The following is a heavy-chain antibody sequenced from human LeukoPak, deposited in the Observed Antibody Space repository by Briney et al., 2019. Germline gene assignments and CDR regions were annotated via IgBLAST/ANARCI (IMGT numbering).Heavy chain of an antibody. CDR2: INHSGST. V-gene: IGHV4-34*01. CDR3: ARVNPGDYDAFDI. D-gene: IGHD4-17*01. J-gene: IGHJ3*02. CDR1: GGSFSGYY. Sequence: SETLSLTCAVYGGSFSGYYWSWIRQPPGKGLEWIGEINHSGSTNYNPSLKSRVTISVDTSKNQFSLKLSSVTAADTAVYYCARVNPGDYDAFDIWGQGTMVTVS.